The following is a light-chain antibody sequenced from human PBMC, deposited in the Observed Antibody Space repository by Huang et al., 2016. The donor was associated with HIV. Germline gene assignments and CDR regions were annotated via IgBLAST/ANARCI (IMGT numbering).Light chain of an antibody. Sequence: DIQMTQSPSSLSASVGDRVTITCRASQRISSYLNWYQQKPGKAPKLLIYAASSLQSGVPSRVSGSGYGTDFTLTISSLQPEDFATYYCQQSYSTPPYTFGQGTKLEIK. CDR2: AAS. V-gene: IGKV1-39*01. J-gene: IGKJ2*01. CDR1: QRISSY. CDR3: QQSYSTPPYT.